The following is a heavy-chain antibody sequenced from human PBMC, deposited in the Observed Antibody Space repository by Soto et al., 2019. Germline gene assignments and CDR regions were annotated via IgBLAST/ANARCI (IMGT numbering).Heavy chain of an antibody. Sequence: QVQLQESGPRLVKPSETLSLTCSVSGVSIGSHFWSWIRQAPGKGPELVGYIYHTVNTNYNPARKSRVTISMDTAKNQLSLQLSSVTAADPAIYYCARLQYTVVTALDIWGQGTMVTVSS. CDR3: ARLQYTVVTALDI. D-gene: IGHD2-15*01. CDR1: GVSIGSHF. J-gene: IGHJ3*02. CDR2: IYHTVNT. V-gene: IGHV4-59*11.